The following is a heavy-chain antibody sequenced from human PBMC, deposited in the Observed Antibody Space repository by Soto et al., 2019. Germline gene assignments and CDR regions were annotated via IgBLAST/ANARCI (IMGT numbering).Heavy chain of an antibody. CDR1: GGSISSGGYY. Sequence: QVQLQESGPGLVKPSQTLSLTCTVSGGSISSGGYYWSWIRQHPGKGLEWIGYIYYSGSTYYNPSLKSRVTISVDTSKNTFSLKLRSVTAADTAVYYCARVIGCISTSCASPFYYYYYYGMDVWGQGTTVTVSS. CDR2: IYYSGST. V-gene: IGHV4-31*03. CDR3: ARVIGCISTSCASPFYYYYYYGMDV. D-gene: IGHD2-2*01. J-gene: IGHJ6*02.